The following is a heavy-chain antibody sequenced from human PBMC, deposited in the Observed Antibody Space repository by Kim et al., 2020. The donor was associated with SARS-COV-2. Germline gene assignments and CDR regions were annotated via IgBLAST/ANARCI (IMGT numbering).Heavy chain of an antibody. D-gene: IGHD2-21*01. CDR1: GYTFTTYA. CDR3: ARSVAIMPPGMDV. J-gene: IGHJ6*02. V-gene: IGHV1-3*01. Sequence: ASVKVSCKASGYTFTTYAMQWVRQAPGQGLEWLGWINPTRGNTKYSDAFQGRITITRDTSARTAYMELSSLRPEDTAVYYCARSVAIMPPGMDVWGQGTTVTDSS. CDR2: INPTRGNT.